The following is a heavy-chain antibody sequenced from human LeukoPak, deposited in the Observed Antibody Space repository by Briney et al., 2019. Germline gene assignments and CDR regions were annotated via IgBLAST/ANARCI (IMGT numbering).Heavy chain of an antibody. D-gene: IGHD5-12*01. CDR3: ARYRGLGGGYYFDY. CDR1: GFTFSNHW. V-gene: IGHV3-7*04. CDR2: IKEDGSEK. Sequence: GGSLRLSCAVSGFTFSNHWMGWVRQAPGKGLEWVANIKEDGSEKYYVDSVKDRFTISRDNAKNSPHLQMNSLRAEDTAVYYCARYRGLGGGYYFDYWGQGTLVTVSS. J-gene: IGHJ4*02.